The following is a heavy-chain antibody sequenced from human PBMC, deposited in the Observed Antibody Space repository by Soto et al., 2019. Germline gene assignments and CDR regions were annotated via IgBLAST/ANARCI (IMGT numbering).Heavy chain of an antibody. V-gene: IGHV4-59*01. CDR1: GGSISSYY. CDR2: IYYSGST. CDR3: ARRGYSSSWYPTNWFDP. J-gene: IGHJ5*02. D-gene: IGHD6-13*01. Sequence: QVQLQESGPGLVKPSETLSLTCTVSGGSISSYYWSWIRQPPGKGLEWIGYIYYSGSTNYNPPLKSRVTISVDTSKNQFSLKLSSVTAADTAVYYCARRGYSSSWYPTNWFDPWGQGTLVTVSS.